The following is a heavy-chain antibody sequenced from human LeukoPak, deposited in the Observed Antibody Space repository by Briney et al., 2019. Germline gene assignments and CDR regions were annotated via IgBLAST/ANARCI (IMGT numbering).Heavy chain of an antibody. CDR1: GGSISSSCYY. CDR3: ARTYYVWGSYRYTYFDY. D-gene: IGHD3-16*02. Sequence: SETLSLTCTVSGGSISSSCYYWGWIRQPPGKGLEWIGSIYYSGSTYYNPSLKSRVTISVDTSKNQFSLKLSSVTAADTAVYYCARTYYVWGSYRYTYFDYWGQGTLVTVSS. V-gene: IGHV4-39*01. CDR2: IYYSGST. J-gene: IGHJ4*02.